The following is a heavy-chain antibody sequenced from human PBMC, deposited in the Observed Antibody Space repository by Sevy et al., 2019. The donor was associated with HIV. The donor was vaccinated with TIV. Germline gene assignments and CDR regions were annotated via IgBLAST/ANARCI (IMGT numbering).Heavy chain of an antibody. Sequence: GGSLRLSCVASGFTFSDHYMEWVRQAPGKGLEWVGRTRNKADGYTPEYAESVKGRFTISRDDSKNSLYVQMNSLKTEDTAVYYCATHAGIASAGRVFDYWGQGTLVTVSS. J-gene: IGHJ4*02. CDR2: TRNKADGYTP. CDR1: GFTFSDHY. D-gene: IGHD6-13*01. V-gene: IGHV3-72*01. CDR3: ATHAGIASAGRVFDY.